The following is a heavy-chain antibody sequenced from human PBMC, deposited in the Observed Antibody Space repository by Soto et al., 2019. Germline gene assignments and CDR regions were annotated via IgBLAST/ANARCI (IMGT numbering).Heavy chain of an antibody. D-gene: IGHD1-26*01. CDR1: GGSISSSNW. Sequence: QVQLQESGPGLVKPSGTLSLTCAVSGGSISSSNWWSWVRQPPGKGLEWIGEIYHSGSTNYNPSLKSRVTISVDKSKNQFSLKLSSVTAADTAVYYCARDTFQIVGATAYYYYYGMDVWGQGTTVTVSS. J-gene: IGHJ6*02. CDR3: ARDTFQIVGATAYYYYYGMDV. V-gene: IGHV4-4*02. CDR2: IYHSGST.